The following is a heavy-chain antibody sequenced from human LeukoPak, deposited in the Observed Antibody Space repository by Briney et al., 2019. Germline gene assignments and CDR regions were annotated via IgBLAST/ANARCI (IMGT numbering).Heavy chain of an antibody. J-gene: IGHJ6*02. Sequence: GGSLRLSCAASGFTFSSYWMHWVRQAPGKGLVWVSRINSDGSSTSYADSVKGRFTISRDNAKNTLYLQMNSLRAEDTAVYYCARPCIAVAGTPLCGMDVWGQGTTVTVSS. CDR3: ARPCIAVAGTPLCGMDV. CDR2: INSDGSST. V-gene: IGHV3-74*01. CDR1: GFTFSSYW. D-gene: IGHD6-19*01.